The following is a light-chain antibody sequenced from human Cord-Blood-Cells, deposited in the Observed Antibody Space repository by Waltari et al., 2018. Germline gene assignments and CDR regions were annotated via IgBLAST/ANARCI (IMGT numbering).Light chain of an antibody. V-gene: IGKV1-39*01. CDR1: QSISSY. J-gene: IGKJ1*01. CDR2: AAS. CDR3: QQSYSTPPT. Sequence: DIQMTQSPSSLSASVGDRVTITCRASQSISSYLNWYQQKPGKAPKLLIYAASSLQSGVPSRFSGSGDGTDFTLTISSLQPEDFATYYCQQSYSTPPTFGQGTKVEIK.